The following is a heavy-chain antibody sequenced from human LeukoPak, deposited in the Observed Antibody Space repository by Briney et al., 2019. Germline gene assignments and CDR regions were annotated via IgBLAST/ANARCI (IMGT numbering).Heavy chain of an antibody. J-gene: IGHJ5*02. CDR2: INAGNGNT. V-gene: IGHV1-3*01. CDR3: ADLEYQLPGGP. D-gene: IGHD2-2*01. Sequence: ASVKVSCKASGYTFTSYAMHWVRQAPGQGLEWMGWINAGNGNTNYSQKFQGRVTITRDTSASTAYMELSSLRSEDTAVYYCADLEYQLPGGPWGQGTLVTVSS. CDR1: GYTFTSYA.